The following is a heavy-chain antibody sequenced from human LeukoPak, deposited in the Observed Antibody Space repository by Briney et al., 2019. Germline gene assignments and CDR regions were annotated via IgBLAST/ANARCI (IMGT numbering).Heavy chain of an antibody. D-gene: IGHD2-21*01. Sequence: GGSLRLSCAASGFTFSSYAMSWVRQAPGKGLEWVSAISGGGGGTYYADSVKGRFSISRDNSKNTLYLQMDSLRGEDTAVYYCAKDFRIGYSAHFDYWGQGALVTVSS. CDR1: GFTFSSYA. J-gene: IGHJ4*02. V-gene: IGHV3-23*01. CDR3: AKDFRIGYSAHFDY. CDR2: ISGGGGGT.